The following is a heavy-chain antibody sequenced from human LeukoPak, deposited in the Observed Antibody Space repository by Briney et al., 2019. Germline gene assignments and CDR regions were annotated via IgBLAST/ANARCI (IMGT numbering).Heavy chain of an antibody. CDR1: GFTLSSYA. J-gene: IGHJ3*02. CDR3: ARESGILYAFDI. V-gene: IGHV3-7*01. D-gene: IGHD3-10*01. Sequence: GGSLRLSCAASGFTLSSYAMSWVRQGPGKGLEWVANIKPDVSEIYYVDSVKGRFTISRDNAKNSLYLQMNSLRAEDTAVYYCARESGILYAFDIWGQGTMVTVSS. CDR2: IKPDVSEI.